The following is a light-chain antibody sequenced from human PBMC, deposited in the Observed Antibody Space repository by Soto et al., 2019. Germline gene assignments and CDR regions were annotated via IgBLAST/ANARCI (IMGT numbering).Light chain of an antibody. CDR3: QQYGSSLFT. CDR1: QSVSSKY. Sequence: DIVLTQSPGTLSLSPGERATLSCRAIQSVSSKYLAWYQQKPGQAPRVLIYGASIRATGIPERFSGGGSGTDFTLTITRLEPEDFAVYYCQQYGSSLFTFGPGTKVDIK. CDR2: GAS. J-gene: IGKJ3*01. V-gene: IGKV3-20*01.